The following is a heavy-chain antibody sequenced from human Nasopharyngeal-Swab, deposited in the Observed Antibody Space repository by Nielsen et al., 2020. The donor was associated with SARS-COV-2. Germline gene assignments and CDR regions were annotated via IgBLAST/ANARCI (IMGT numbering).Heavy chain of an antibody. D-gene: IGHD6-19*01. Sequence: GESLKISCAASGFTFSSYAMHWVRQAPGKGLEWVAVISYDGSNKYYADSVKGRFTISRDNSKNTLYLQMNSLRAEDTAVYYCAREGGIAVIDYWGQGTLVTVSS. CDR3: AREGGIAVIDY. V-gene: IGHV3-30-3*01. CDR1: GFTFSSYA. J-gene: IGHJ4*02. CDR2: ISYDGSNK.